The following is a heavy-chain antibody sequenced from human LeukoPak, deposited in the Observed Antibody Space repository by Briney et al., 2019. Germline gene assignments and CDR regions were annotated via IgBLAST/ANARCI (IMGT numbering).Heavy chain of an antibody. V-gene: IGHV3-64*01. CDR3: ARAGIPVAGTKSLYFDY. CDR1: GFTFSSYA. J-gene: IGHJ4*02. Sequence: GGSLRLSCAASGFTFSSYAMHWVRQAPGKGLEYVSAISSNGGSTYYANSVKGRFTISRDNSKNTLYLQMGSVRAEDMAVYYCARAGIPVAGTKSLYFDYWGQGTPVTVSS. D-gene: IGHD6-19*01. CDR2: ISSNGGST.